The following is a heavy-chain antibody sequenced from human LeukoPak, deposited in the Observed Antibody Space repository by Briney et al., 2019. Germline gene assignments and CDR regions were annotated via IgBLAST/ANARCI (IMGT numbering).Heavy chain of an antibody. J-gene: IGHJ4*02. CDR3: AGEPYCSSTCCYPN. Sequence: PSETLSLTCTVSGGSISSGGYYWSWIRQHPGQGLEWIGYIYYSGSTYYNPSLKSRVTISVDTSKNQFSLKLSSVTAADTAVYYCAGEPYCSSTCCYPNWGQGTLVTVSS. CDR1: GGSISSGGYY. D-gene: IGHD2-2*01. V-gene: IGHV4-31*03. CDR2: IYYSGST.